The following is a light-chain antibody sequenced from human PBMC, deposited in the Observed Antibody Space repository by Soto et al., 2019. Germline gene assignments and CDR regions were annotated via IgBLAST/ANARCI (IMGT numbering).Light chain of an antibody. Sequence: EIGMTQSPATLSVAAGERATLSCRASDCLGSNLAWYQQKPGQSPKLLIYVASTRATGIPARFSGSGSGTEFTLTISSLPSEDFAVYHCQQYNVWPLTFGGGTKVEFK. CDR1: DCLGSN. CDR2: VAS. V-gene: IGKV3-15*01. J-gene: IGKJ4*01. CDR3: QQYNVWPLT.